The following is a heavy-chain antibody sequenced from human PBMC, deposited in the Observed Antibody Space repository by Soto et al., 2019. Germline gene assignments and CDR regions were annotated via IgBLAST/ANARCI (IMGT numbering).Heavy chain of an antibody. V-gene: IGHV3-30-3*01. Sequence: PGGSLRLSCAASGFTFSSFSLHWVRQAPGKGLEWLALISYDESNKYNADSVKGRFTISRDNAKNSLYLQMNSLRAEDTAVYYCARHPERIAQIGWFDPRGQRTPVTVSS. CDR1: GFTFSSFS. CDR3: ARHPERIAQIGWFDP. D-gene: IGHD6-13*01. J-gene: IGHJ5*02. CDR2: ISYDESNK.